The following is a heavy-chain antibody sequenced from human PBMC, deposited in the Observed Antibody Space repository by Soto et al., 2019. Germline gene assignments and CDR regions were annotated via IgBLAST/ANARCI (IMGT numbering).Heavy chain of an antibody. J-gene: IGHJ4*02. D-gene: IGHD5-12*01. CDR2: MNPNSGNT. CDR1: GYTFTSYD. CDR3: ARGQSRDIVATIIIDY. Sequence: ASVKVSCKASGYTFTSYDRNWVRQATGQGLEWMGWMNPNSGNTGYAQKFQGRVTMTRNTSISTAYMELSSLRSEDTAVYYCARGQSRDIVATIIIDYWGQGTLVTVSS. V-gene: IGHV1-8*01.